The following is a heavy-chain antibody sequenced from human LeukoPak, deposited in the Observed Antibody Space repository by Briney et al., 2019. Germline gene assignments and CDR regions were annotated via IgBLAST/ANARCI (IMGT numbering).Heavy chain of an antibody. CDR1: GFTFSSYA. J-gene: IGHJ4*02. V-gene: IGHV3-30*04. Sequence: GGSLRLSCAASGFTFSSYAMHWVRQAPGKGLEWVAVISYDGSNKYYADSVKGRFTISRDNSKNTLYLQMNSLRAEDTAVYYCARVRLKYSSSWYYFDYWGQGTLVTVSS. D-gene: IGHD6-13*01. CDR2: ISYDGSNK. CDR3: ARVRLKYSSSWYYFDY.